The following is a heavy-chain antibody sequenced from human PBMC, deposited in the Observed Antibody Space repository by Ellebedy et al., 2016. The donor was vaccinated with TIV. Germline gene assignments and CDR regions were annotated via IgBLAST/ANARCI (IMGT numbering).Heavy chain of an antibody. Sequence: GGSLRLSXAASGFTFSSYWMSWVRQAPGKGLEWVANIKQDGSEKYYVDSVKGRFTISRDNAKNSLYLQMNSLRAEDTAVYYCARDNGIAVAKDAFDIWGQGTMVTVSS. D-gene: IGHD6-19*01. CDR3: ARDNGIAVAKDAFDI. V-gene: IGHV3-7*04. J-gene: IGHJ3*02. CDR1: GFTFSSYW. CDR2: IKQDGSEK.